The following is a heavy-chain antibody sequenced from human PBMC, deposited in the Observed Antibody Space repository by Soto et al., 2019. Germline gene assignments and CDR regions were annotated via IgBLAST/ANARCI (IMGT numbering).Heavy chain of an antibody. J-gene: IGHJ6*03. V-gene: IGHV4-34*01. D-gene: IGHD6-13*01. Sequence: SETLSLTCAVYGGSFSGYYWSWIRQPPGKGLEWIGEINHSGSTNYNPSLKSRVTISVDTSKNQCSLKLSSVTAADTAGYYCARGKSVYSTYMDVWGKGTTVTVSS. CDR3: ARGKSVYSTYMDV. CDR2: INHSGST. CDR1: GGSFSGYY.